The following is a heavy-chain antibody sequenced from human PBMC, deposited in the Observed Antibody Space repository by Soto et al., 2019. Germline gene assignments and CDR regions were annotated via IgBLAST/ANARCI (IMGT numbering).Heavy chain of an antibody. CDR2: IWYYGSNK. CDR3: ARGLGSSGGMDV. Sequence: GGSLRLSCAASGFTFSSYGMHWVRQAPGKWLEWVAVIWYYGSNKYYADSVKGRFTISRDNSKNTLYLQMNSLRAEDTAVYYCARGLGSSGGMDVWGQGTTVTVSS. CDR1: GFTFSSYG. V-gene: IGHV3-33*01. D-gene: IGHD1-26*01. J-gene: IGHJ6*02.